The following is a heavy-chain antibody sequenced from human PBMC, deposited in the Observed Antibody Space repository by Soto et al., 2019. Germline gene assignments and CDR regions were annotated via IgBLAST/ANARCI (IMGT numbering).Heavy chain of an antibody. J-gene: IGHJ4*02. CDR2: IYYSGST. V-gene: IGHV4-31*03. CDR3: ARGQFGVVNFFDY. CDR1: GGSISSGGYY. D-gene: IGHD3-3*01. Sequence: QVQLQESGPGLVKPSQTLFLTCTVSGGSISSGGYYWSWIRQHPGKGLEWIGYIYYSGSTYYNPSLKSRVTISVDTSKNQFSLKLSSVTAADTAVYYCARGQFGVVNFFDYWGQGTLVTVSS.